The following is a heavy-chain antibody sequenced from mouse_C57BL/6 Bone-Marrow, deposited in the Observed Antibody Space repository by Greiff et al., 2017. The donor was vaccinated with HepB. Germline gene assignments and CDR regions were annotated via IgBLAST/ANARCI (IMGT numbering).Heavy chain of an antibody. CDR1: GYTFTSYG. D-gene: IGHD1-1*01. J-gene: IGHJ4*01. CDR3: ARDGSSYPYYAMDY. V-gene: IGHV1-81*01. CDR2: IYPRSGNT. Sequence: QVQLQQSGAELARPGASVKLSCKASGYTFTSYGISWVKQSTGQGLEWIGEIYPRSGNTYYNEKFKGKATLTADKSSSTAYMELRSLTSEDSAVYFCARDGSSYPYYAMDYWGQGTSVTVSS.